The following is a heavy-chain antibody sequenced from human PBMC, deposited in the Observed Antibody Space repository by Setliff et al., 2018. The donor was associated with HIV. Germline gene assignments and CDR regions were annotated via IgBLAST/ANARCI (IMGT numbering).Heavy chain of an antibody. CDR1: GGSISSHY. J-gene: IGHJ4*02. CDR2: IYHSGST. Sequence: SETLSLTCTVSGGSISSHYWSWIRQPPGKGLEWIGEIYHSGSTNYNPSLKSRVTISVDKSKNQFSLKLSSVTAADTAVYYCAREGRPTPYYFDYWGQGTLVTVSS. CDR3: AREGRPTPYYFDY. V-gene: IGHV4-59*11.